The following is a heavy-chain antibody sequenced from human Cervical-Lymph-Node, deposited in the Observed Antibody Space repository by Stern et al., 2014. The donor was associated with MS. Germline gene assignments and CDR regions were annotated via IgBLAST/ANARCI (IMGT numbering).Heavy chain of an antibody. D-gene: IGHD1-26*01. V-gene: IGHV5-51*03. Sequence: EVQLVQSGAEVKKPGESLKISCETAGYSFTNYWIGWVRQMPGKGLEWMGIIYPSDSDPRYSPSFQGQVIISADKSIGTAYLQWRSLKASDSGIYYCARGAPPENWGQGTLVTVSS. CDR1: GYSFTNYW. CDR2: IYPSDSDP. J-gene: IGHJ4*02. CDR3: ARGAPPEN.